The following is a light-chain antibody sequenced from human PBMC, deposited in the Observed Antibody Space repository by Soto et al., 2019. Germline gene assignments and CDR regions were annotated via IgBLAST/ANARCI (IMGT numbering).Light chain of an antibody. V-gene: IGKV3D-15*01. CDR2: GAS. CDR1: QSVSNDF. CDR3: QQYNNWWT. J-gene: IGKJ1*01. Sequence: IVSNQSPCILSLSQGERATLSCRASQSVSNDFLAWYQQKPGQAPRLLIYGASTRATDVPDRFSGSGSGTEFTLTISSLQPEDFAVYYCQQYNNWWTFAQGTKVDIK.